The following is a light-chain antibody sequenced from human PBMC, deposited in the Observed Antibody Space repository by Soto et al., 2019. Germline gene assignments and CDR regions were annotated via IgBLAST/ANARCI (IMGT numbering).Light chain of an antibody. CDR2: DAS. CDR3: QQSYSALFT. V-gene: IGKV1-5*01. CDR1: QSISSW. J-gene: IGKJ3*01. Sequence: DIQMTQSPSTLSASVVDIVTITFLASQSISSWLAWYQQKPGKAPKVLIYDASSLESGVPSRFSGSGSGTDFTLTISSLQPEDFATYYCQQSYSALFTFGPGTKVDI.